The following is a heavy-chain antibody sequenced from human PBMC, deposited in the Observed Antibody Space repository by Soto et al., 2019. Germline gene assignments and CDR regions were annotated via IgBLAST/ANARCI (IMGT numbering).Heavy chain of an antibody. D-gene: IGHD4-17*01. V-gene: IGHV5-10-1*01. CDR2: IDPSDSYT. J-gene: IGHJ6*02. CDR1: GYSFTSYW. CDR3: ARSPTVVTQYYYYGMDV. Sequence: GESLKISCKGSGYSFTSYWISWVRQMPGKGLEWMGRIDPSDSYTNYSPSFQGHVTISADKSISTAYLQWSSLKASDTAMYYCARSPTVVTQYYYYGMDVWGQGTTVTVSS.